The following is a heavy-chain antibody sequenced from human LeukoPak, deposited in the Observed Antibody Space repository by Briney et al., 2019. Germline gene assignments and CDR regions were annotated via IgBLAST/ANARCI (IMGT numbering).Heavy chain of an antibody. D-gene: IGHD3-22*01. CDR3: ARQHYYDSGGFSTYFDY. Sequence: SETLSLTCTVSAGPVSSHFWSWIRQPAGKGLEWIGRIYTSGSTNYNPPLKSRVTMSVDTSKNQFSLNLSSVTAADTAVYYCARQHYYDSGGFSTYFDYWGQGTLVTVSS. CDR1: AGPVSSHF. CDR2: IYTSGST. V-gene: IGHV4-4*07. J-gene: IGHJ4*02.